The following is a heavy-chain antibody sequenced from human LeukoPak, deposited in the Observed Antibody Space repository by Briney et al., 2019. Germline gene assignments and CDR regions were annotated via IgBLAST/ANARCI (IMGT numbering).Heavy chain of an antibody. J-gene: IGHJ3*02. CDR1: GFTFSGYP. D-gene: IGHD3-16*02. Sequence: GGSLRLSCAASGFTFSGYPIHWVRQAPGKGLEWVAVISYDGSNKYYADSVKGRFTISRDNSKNTLYLQMNSLRAEDTAVYYCAREYDYVWGSYRPDAFDIWGQGTMVTVSS. V-gene: IGHV3-30-3*01. CDR2: ISYDGSNK. CDR3: AREYDYVWGSYRPDAFDI.